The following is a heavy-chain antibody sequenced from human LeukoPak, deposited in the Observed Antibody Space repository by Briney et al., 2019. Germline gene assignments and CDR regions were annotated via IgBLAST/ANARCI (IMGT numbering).Heavy chain of an antibody. CDR2: RSIYNGNT. D-gene: IGHD6-6*01. V-gene: IGHV1-18*01. CDR3: ARGGPFPSSSSSREYYLDY. Sequence: ASVKVSCKASGYDFINYGISWVRQAPGQGLEWMGWRSIYNGNTDYKLQGRVTMTTDTSTNTAYKEVRSLRSDDTAVYYCARGGPFPSSSSSREYYLDYWGQGTLVTVSP. CDR1: GYDFINYG. J-gene: IGHJ4*02.